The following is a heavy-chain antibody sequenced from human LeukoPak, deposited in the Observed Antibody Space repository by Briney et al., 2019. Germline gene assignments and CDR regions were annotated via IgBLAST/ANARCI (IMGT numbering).Heavy chain of an antibody. V-gene: IGHV3-48*01. CDR2: ITSSSGTI. CDR1: GLTFSSSY. CDR3: ASVSFYGPGTYYLDY. D-gene: IGHD3-10*01. J-gene: IGHJ4*02. Sequence: GGSLRLSCAVSGLTFSSSYMNWVRQAQGQGLEWVSYITSSSGTIYYADSVKGRFTIYRANAKNSLYLQMNSLRAEDTAVYYCASVSFYGPGTYYLDYWGQGTLVTVSS.